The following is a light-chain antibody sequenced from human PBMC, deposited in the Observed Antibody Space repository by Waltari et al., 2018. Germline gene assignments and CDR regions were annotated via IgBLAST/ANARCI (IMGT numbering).Light chain of an antibody. CDR2: DAS. J-gene: IGKJ1*01. CDR3: QQYSSFST. CDR1: QTIRGW. V-gene: IGKV1-5*01. Sequence: DIPMPQSPSMLSASVGARVTITCRASQTIRGWLAWYQLKPGLAPKLLIYDASNLGGGVPSRFSGSGFGTNFTLTISSLQPDDFATYYCQQYSSFSTFGLGTKV.